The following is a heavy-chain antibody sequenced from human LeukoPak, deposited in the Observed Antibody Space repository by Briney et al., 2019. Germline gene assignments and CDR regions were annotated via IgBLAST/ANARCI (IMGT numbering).Heavy chain of an antibody. CDR2: IKSKTDGGTT. CDR1: GFIFSNAW. D-gene: IGHD3-22*01. J-gene: IGHJ3*02. Sequence: GGSLRLSCAASGFIFSNAWMSWVRQAPGKGLEWVGRIKSKTDGGTTDYTAPVKDRFTISRDDSKNTLYLQMNSLKTEDTAVYYCTTGRTYYFESSGYYSGAFDIWGQGTMVTVSS. V-gene: IGHV3-15*01. CDR3: TTGRTYYFESSGYYSGAFDI.